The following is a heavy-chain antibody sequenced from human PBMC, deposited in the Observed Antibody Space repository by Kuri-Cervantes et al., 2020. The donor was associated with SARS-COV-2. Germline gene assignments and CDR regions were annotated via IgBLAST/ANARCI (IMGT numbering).Heavy chain of an antibody. CDR3: AKDQGDSYGISYFDY. CDR2: ISYDGSNK. V-gene: IGHV3-30*04. CDR1: GFTFSSYA. Sequence: GESRKSSCAASGFTFSSYAMHWVRQAPGKGLEWVAVISYDGSNKYYADSVKGRFTISRDNSKNTLYLQMNSLRAEDTAVYYCAKDQGDSYGISYFDYWGQGTLVTVSS. D-gene: IGHD5-18*01. J-gene: IGHJ4*02.